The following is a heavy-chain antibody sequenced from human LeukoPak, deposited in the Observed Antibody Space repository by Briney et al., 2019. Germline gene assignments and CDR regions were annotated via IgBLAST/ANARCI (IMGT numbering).Heavy chain of an antibody. CDR1: GFTFSSYG. CDR2: MSGDASST. D-gene: IGHD5-18*01. CDR3: AKDHSPGWFDP. J-gene: IGHJ5*02. Sequence: GGSLRLSCAASGFTFSSYGMHWVRQAPGKGLVWVARMSGDASSTDYADSVKGRFTISRDYAKNTLYLQMDSLRVEDTAMYYCAKDHSPGWFDPWGQGTLVTVSS. V-gene: IGHV3-74*01.